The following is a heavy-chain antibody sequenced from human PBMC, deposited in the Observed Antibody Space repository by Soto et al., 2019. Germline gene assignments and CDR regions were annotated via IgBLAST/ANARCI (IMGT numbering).Heavy chain of an antibody. V-gene: IGHV3-23*01. CDR3: ADPVPAATHYDYYDMDV. CDR1: GFTFRYYT. CDR2: ISSSGDII. J-gene: IGHJ6*02. D-gene: IGHD2-2*01. Sequence: EVQLLESGGGLVQPGGSLRLSCAASGFTFRYYTMSWVRQAPGKGLEWVSAISSSGDIIYYADSVKGRFTISRDNSKNTLYLQLTRLRADAPAVYYCADPVPAATHYDYYDMDVWGQGTTVTVSS.